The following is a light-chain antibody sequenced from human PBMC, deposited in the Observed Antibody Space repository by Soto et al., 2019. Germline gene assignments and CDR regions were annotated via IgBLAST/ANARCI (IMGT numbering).Light chain of an antibody. CDR2: GAS. J-gene: IGKJ1*01. CDR3: LQYHNYPRT. CDR1: EDIRKE. Sequence: AIQMTQSPSYLSASVGDRVTSTCRASEDIRKELSWYQQKPGKAPNVLIYGASTSQSGVPSRFSGSGSGTDFTLTISSLQPEDFATYYCLQYHNYPRTFGQGTKVEVK. V-gene: IGKV1-6*01.